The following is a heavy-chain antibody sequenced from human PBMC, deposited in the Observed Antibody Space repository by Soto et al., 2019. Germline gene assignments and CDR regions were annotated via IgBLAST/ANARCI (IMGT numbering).Heavy chain of an antibody. D-gene: IGHD2-2*01. CDR2: IYYSGST. CDR3: ARDCTSCYGYYYYGMDV. Sequence: QVQLQESGPGLVKPSETLSLTCTVSGGSVSSGSYYWSWIRQPPGKGLEWIGYIYYSGSTNYNPSLKSRVTISVDTSKNQFSLKLSSVTAADTAVYYCARDCTSCYGYYYYGMDVWGQGTTVTVSS. V-gene: IGHV4-61*01. CDR1: GGSVSSGSYY. J-gene: IGHJ6*02.